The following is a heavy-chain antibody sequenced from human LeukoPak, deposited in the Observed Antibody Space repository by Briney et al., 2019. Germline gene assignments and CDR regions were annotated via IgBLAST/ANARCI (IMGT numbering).Heavy chain of an antibody. CDR2: INTHKGNT. V-gene: IGHV1-18*04. Sequence: ASVKVSCKTSSSTFSTYGITWVRQAPGQGLEWMGWINTHKGNTYYAREFQDRVSMTTDASTTTAYMELRSLRSDDTAIYYCATYYSGSGSFTTQFDHWGQGTLATVSS. D-gene: IGHD3-10*01. CDR3: ATYYSGSGSFTTQFDH. J-gene: IGHJ4*02. CDR1: SSTFSTYG.